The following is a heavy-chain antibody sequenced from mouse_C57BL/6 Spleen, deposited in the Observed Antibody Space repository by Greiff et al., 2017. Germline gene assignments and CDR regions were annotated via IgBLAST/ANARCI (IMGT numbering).Heavy chain of an antibody. V-gene: IGHV1-55*01. D-gene: IGHD2-1*01. CDR2: IYPGSGST. J-gene: IGHJ3*01. Sequence: VQLQQPGAELVKPGASVKMSCKASGYTFTSYWITWVKQRPGQGLEWIGDIYPGSGSTNYNEKFKSKATLTVDTSSSTAYMQLSSLTSEDSAVYCCARRAGGNYDFAWFAYWGQGTLVTVSA. CDR1: GYTFTSYW. CDR3: ARRAGGNYDFAWFAY.